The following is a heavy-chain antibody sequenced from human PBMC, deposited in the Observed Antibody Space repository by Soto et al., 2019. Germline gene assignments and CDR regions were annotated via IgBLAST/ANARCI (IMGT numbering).Heavy chain of an antibody. CDR1: GYTFTSYG. Sequence: QVQLVQSGAEVKKPRASVKVSCKASGYTFTSYGISWVRQAPGQGLEWMGWISAYNGNTNYAQKLQGRVTMTTDTSTSTAYMELRSLRSDDTAVYYCARDTNHCSGGSCYQIFDYWGQGTLVTVSS. CDR3: ARDTNHCSGGSCYQIFDY. D-gene: IGHD2-15*01. V-gene: IGHV1-18*01. J-gene: IGHJ4*02. CDR2: ISAYNGNT.